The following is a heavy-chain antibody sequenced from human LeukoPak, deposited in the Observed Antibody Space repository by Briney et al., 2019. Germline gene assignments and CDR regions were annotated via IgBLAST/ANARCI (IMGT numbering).Heavy chain of an antibody. J-gene: IGHJ4*02. V-gene: IGHV3-64*01. Sequence: GGSLRLSCAASGFTFSSYAMHWVRQAPGKGLEYVSAISSNGGSTYYANSVKGRFTISRDNSKNTLYLQMGSLRAEDMAVYYCARDDGGNFDYWGQGTLVTVSS. CDR3: ARDDGGNFDY. CDR1: GFTFSSYA. D-gene: IGHD5-24*01. CDR2: ISSNGGST.